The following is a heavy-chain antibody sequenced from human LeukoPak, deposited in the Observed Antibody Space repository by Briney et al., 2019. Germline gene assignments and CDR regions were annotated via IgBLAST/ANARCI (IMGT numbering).Heavy chain of an antibody. V-gene: IGHV3-74*01. J-gene: IGHJ6*04. CDR1: GFTFSRYW. CDR3: ARGRRGSYYYYYGMDV. Sequence: PGGSLRLSCAASGFTFSRYWMHWVRQAPGKGLVWFSRINSVGSSTSYADSVKGRFTISRDNAKNTLYLQMNSLRAEDTAVYYCARGRRGSYYYYYGMDVWGKGTMVTVSS. D-gene: IGHD3-16*01. CDR2: INSVGSST.